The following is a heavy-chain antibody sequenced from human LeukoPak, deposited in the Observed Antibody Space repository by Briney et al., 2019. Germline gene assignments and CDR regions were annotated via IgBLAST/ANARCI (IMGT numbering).Heavy chain of an antibody. Sequence: PSETLSLTCAVYGGSFSGYYWSWIRQPPGKGLEWIGEINHSGSTNYNPSLKSRVTISVDTSKNQFSLKLSSVTAADTAVYYCARRGFWSGSDFDYWGQGTLVTVSS. CDR1: GGSFSGYY. J-gene: IGHJ4*02. CDR2: INHSGST. D-gene: IGHD3-3*01. CDR3: ARRGFWSGSDFDY. V-gene: IGHV4-34*01.